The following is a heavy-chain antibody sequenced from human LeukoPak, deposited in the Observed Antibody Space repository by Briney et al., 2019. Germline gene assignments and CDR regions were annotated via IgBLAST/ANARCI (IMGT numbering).Heavy chain of an antibody. CDR1: GFNFIDYS. J-gene: IGHJ4*01. D-gene: IGHD5-12*01. CDR3: ARDDRYAFDN. V-gene: IGHV3-48*01. Sequence: PAGSLSLSCAASGFNFIDYSMNWVRQAAGKGLEWISYIGISGSNTKYADFMNRRFTISRNKTRNSLYLQMTSLRVEDTAVYYCARDDRYAFDNWGDGTLVTVSS. CDR2: IGISGSNT.